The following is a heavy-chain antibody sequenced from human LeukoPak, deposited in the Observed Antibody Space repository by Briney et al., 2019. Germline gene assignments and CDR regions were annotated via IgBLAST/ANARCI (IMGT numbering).Heavy chain of an antibody. CDR2: ISMSSGYI. J-gene: IGHJ3*02. CDR1: GFTFNSYS. CDR3: ARAGLRVTIFGVATTDAFDI. V-gene: IGHV3-21*01. Sequence: GGSLRLSCAASGFTFNSYSMNWVRQAPGKGLEWVSSISMSSGYIYYADSVKGRFTISRDNSKNTLYLQMNSLRAEDTAVYYCARAGLRVTIFGVATTDAFDIWGQGTMVTVSS. D-gene: IGHD3-3*01.